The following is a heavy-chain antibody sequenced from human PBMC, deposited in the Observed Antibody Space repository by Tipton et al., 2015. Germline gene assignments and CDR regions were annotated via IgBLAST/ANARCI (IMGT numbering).Heavy chain of an antibody. CDR3: ARRFSGSYLDYFDY. Sequence: QVQLVQSGPEVKKPGASVKVSCKASGYTFTGYYMHWVRQAPGQGLEWMGRITTYTGHTNYAQKLQGRVTMTTDTSTSTAYMELRSLRSDDTAVYYCARRFSGSYLDYFDYWGQGTLVTVSS. D-gene: IGHD1-26*01. V-gene: IGHV1-18*04. CDR2: ITTYTGHT. CDR1: GYTFTGYY. J-gene: IGHJ4*02.